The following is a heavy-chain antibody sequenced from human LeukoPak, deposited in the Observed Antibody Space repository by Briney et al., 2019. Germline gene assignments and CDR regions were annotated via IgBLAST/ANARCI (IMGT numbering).Heavy chain of an antibody. CDR1: GGTFSSYA. D-gene: IGHD3-10*01. J-gene: IGHJ4*02. V-gene: IGHV1-69*04. CDR2: IIPILGIA. Sequence: SVKVSCKASGGTFSSYAISWVRQAPGQGLEWMGRIIPILGIANYAQKFQGRVTITADKSTSTAYMRLSSLRAEDTAVYYCAIDPRHPYYGSGSYPNYFDYWGQGTLVTVSS. CDR3: AIDPRHPYYGSGSYPNYFDY.